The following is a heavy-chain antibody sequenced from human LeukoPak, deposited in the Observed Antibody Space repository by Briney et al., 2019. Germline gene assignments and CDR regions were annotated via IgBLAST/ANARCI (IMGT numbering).Heavy chain of an antibody. CDR3: ASWRYCSSTSCYSEDYSDWFDP. D-gene: IGHD2-2*02. J-gene: IGHJ5*02. Sequence: GGSLRLSCAASGFTFSDYYMSWIRQAPGKGLEWVSYISSSGSTIYYADSVKGRFTISRDNAKNSLYLQMNSLRAEDTAVYYCASWRYCSSTSCYSEDYSDWFDPWGQGTLVTVSS. CDR2: ISSSGSTI. CDR1: GFTFSDYY. V-gene: IGHV3-11*01.